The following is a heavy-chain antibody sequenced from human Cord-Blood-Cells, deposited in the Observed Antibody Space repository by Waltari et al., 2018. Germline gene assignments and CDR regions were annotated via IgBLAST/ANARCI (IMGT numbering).Heavy chain of an antibody. CDR3: ATGRKPDDILTISYYYGMDV. V-gene: IGHV1-24*01. J-gene: IGHJ6*02. D-gene: IGHD3-9*01. Sequence: QVQLVQSGAEVKKPGASVKVSCKVSGYTLTELSMHWVRQAPGNGLEWMGGFDPEDGETIYAQKFQGRVTMTEDTSTDTAYMELSSLRSEDTAVYYCATGRKPDDILTISYYYGMDVWGQGTTVTVSS. CDR2: FDPEDGET. CDR1: GYTLTELS.